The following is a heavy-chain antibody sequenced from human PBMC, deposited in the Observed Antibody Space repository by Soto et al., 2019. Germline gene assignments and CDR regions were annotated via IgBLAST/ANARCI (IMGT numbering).Heavy chain of an antibody. CDR1: GFTFSSYW. CDR2: IKQDGSEK. CDR3: ARDYHSYLFDY. D-gene: IGHD5-18*01. J-gene: IGHJ4*02. Sequence: EVQLVESGGGLVQPGGSLRLSCAASGFTFSSYWMSWVRQAPGEGLEWVANIKQDGSEKYYVDSVKGRFTISRDNAKNSLYLQMNSLRAEDTAVYYFARDYHSYLFDYWGQGTLVTVSS. V-gene: IGHV3-7*04.